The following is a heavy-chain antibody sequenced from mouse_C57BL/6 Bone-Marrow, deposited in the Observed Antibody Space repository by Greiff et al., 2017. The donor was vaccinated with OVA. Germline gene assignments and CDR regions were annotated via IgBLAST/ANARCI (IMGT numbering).Heavy chain of an antibody. CDR2: ISSGGSDN. Sequence: EVKLVESGGDLVKPGGSLKLSCAASGFTFSSYGMSWVRQTPDKRLEWVATISSGGSDNYYPDSVKGRFTISRDNAKNTLYLQMSSLKSEDTAMYYCARRGSCFDVWGTGTTVTVSS. V-gene: IGHV5-6*02. J-gene: IGHJ1*03. CDR3: ARRGSCFDV. D-gene: IGHD1-1*02. CDR1: GFTFSSYG.